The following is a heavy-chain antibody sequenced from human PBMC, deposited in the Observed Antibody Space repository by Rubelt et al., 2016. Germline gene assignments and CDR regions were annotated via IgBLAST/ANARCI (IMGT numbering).Heavy chain of an antibody. Sequence: QVQLVESGGGVVQPGGSLRLSCAASGFTFSSYGMHWVRQAPGKGLEWVAFIRYDGSNKYYADSVKGRFTISRDNSKNTLYLQMNSLRAEDTAVYYCARVGPYGGAYVSVDCWGQGTLVTVSS. CDR2: IRYDGSNK. J-gene: IGHJ4*02. CDR1: GFTFSSYG. V-gene: IGHV3-30*02. CDR3: ARVGPYGGAYVSVDC. D-gene: IGHD3-10*01.